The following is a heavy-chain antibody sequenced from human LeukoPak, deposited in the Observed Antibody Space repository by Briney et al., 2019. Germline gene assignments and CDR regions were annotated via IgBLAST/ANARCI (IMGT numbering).Heavy chain of an antibody. D-gene: IGHD3-16*01. J-gene: IGHJ6*02. V-gene: IGHV4-61*01. Sequence: SETLSLTCTVSGGSISSSTYYWSWIRQPPGKGLEWIGYILLNGTSDYNASLKSRVTISLDTSKKQFSLKLNSVTVADTAVYYCARDSRMMMTFGAVGAGYYHYHGMDVWGQGTTVTVSS. CDR1: GGSISSSTYY. CDR3: ARDSRMMMTFGAVGAGYYHYHGMDV. CDR2: ILLNGTS.